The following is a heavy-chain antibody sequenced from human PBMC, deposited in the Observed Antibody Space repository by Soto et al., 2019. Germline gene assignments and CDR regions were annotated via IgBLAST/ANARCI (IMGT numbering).Heavy chain of an antibody. CDR2: ISTYNGYT. J-gene: IGHJ4*02. Sequence: QVQLVQSGAAVKKPGASVEVSCEASGYTFTSYGITWVRQAPGQGLEWMGWISTYNGYTDYAQKLRGRVTMTRDTSTSTAYMELRSLRCNDTAVYYCVSGPDFDYWGQGPLVTVSS. CDR1: GYTFTSYG. V-gene: IGHV1-18*01. CDR3: VSGPDFDY.